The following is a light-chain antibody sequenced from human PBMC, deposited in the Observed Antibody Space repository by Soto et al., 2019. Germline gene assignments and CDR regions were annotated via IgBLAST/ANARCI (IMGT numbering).Light chain of an antibody. V-gene: IGKV1-5*01. CDR2: DAS. CDR1: ESIRTW. Sequence: DIQMTQSPSTLSASIGDRVTITCRASESIRTWLAWYQHKPGKAPKFLIYDASSLESVVPSRFSGSGSGTEFTLTISNLQPDDFATYFCQQYNNYPGTFGQGTKVDIK. J-gene: IGKJ1*01. CDR3: QQYNNYPGT.